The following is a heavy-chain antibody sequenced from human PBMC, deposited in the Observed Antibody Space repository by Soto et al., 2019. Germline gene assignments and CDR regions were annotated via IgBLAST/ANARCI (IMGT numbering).Heavy chain of an antibody. J-gene: IGHJ4*02. CDR2: IYYSGTS. D-gene: IGHD2-15*01. CDR1: GGSISSSSYY. CDR3: TRHAIGVVVPAAIRN. Sequence: SETLSLTCAVSGGSISSSSYYWDWIRQPPGKGLEWIGTIYYSGTSNYNPSLKSRVTISVDTSKNQFSLKLSSVTAADTAVYYCTRHAIGVVVPAAIRNWGQGSLVTVSS. V-gene: IGHV4-39*01.